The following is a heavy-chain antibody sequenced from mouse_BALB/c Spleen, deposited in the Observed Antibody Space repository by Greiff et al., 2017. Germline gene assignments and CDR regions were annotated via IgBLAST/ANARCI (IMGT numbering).Heavy chain of an antibody. CDR2: ISSGGSYT. CDR3: AKRNWGSAFAY. V-gene: IGHV5-6*01. CDR1: GFTFSSYG. J-gene: IGHJ3*01. D-gene: IGHD4-1*01. Sequence: EVQRVQSGGDLVKPGGSLKLSCAASGFTFSSYGMSWVRQTPDKRLEWVATISSGGSYTYYPDSVKGRFTISRDNAKNTLYLQMSSLKSEDTAMYYCAKRNWGSAFAYWGQGTLVTVSA.